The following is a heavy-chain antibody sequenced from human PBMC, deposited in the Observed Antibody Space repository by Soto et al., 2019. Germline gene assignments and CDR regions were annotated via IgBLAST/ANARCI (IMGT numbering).Heavy chain of an antibody. J-gene: IGHJ4*02. Sequence: XAPGKGLEWVANIKQDGSEKYYVDSVKGRFTISRDNAKNSLYLQMNSLRAEDTAVYYCARDKRGVAAGYWGQGTLVTVSS. V-gene: IGHV3-7*01. CDR2: IKQDGSEK. CDR3: ARDKRGVAAGY. D-gene: IGHD6-13*01.